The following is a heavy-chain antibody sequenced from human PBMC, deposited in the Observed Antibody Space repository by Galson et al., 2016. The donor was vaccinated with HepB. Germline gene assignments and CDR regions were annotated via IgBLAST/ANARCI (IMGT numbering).Heavy chain of an antibody. CDR2: ISWNSKNI. CDR1: GFTFDDYA. J-gene: IGHJ3*02. D-gene: IGHD3-3*01. Sequence: SLRLSCAASGFTFDDYAMNWVRQIPGKGLEWVSRISWNSKNIGYADSVKGRFSISRDNAKNTLYLEMNSLRAEDTALYYCVKSLIFGVGPDSFDIWGQGTMVIVSS. V-gene: IGHV3-9*01. CDR3: VKSLIFGVGPDSFDI.